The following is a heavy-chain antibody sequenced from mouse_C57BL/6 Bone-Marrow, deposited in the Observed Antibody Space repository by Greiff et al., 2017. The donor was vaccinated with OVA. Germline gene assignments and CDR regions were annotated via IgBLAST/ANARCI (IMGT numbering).Heavy chain of an antibody. CDR3: ARGCYYGAMDY. D-gene: IGHD1-1*01. V-gene: IGHV3-6*01. J-gene: IGHJ4*01. Sequence: EVQLQQSGPGLVKPSQSLSLTCSVTGYSITSGYYWNWIRQFPGNKLEWMGYISYDGSNNYNPSLKNRISITRDTSKNQFFLKLNSVTTEDTATYYCARGCYYGAMDYWGQGTSVTVSS. CDR2: ISYDGSN. CDR1: GYSITSGYY.